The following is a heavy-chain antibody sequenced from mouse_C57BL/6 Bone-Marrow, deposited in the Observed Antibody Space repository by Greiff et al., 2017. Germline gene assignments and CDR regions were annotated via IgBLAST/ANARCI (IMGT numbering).Heavy chain of an antibody. Sequence: VQLQQPGAELVKPGASVKLSCKASGYTFTSYWMQWVKQRPGQGLEWIGEIDPSDSYTNYNQKFKGKATLTVDTSSSTAYMQLSSLTSEDSAVYYCARESYYGSSPRIAYWGQGTLVTVSA. CDR1: GYTFTSYW. CDR2: IDPSDSYT. J-gene: IGHJ3*01. CDR3: ARESYYGSSPRIAY. D-gene: IGHD1-1*01. V-gene: IGHV1-50*01.